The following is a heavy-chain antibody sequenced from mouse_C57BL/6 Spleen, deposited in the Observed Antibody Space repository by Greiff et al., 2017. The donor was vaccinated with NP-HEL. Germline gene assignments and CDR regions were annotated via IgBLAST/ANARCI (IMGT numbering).Heavy chain of an antibody. J-gene: IGHJ3*01. CDR3: AREGAFITTVVPFAY. V-gene: IGHV1-39*01. CDR1: GYSFTDYN. Sequence: VQLQQSGPELVKPGASVKISCKASGYSFTDYNMNWVKQSNGKSLEWIGVINPNYGTTSYNQKFKGKATLTVDQSSSTAYMQLNSLTSEDSAVYYCAREGAFITTVVPFAYWGQGTLVTVSA. D-gene: IGHD1-1*01. CDR2: INPNYGTT.